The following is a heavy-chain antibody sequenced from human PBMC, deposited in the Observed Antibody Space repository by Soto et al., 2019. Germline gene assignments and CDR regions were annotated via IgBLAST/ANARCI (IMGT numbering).Heavy chain of an antibody. Sequence: EVPLLDFGGDLVQPGGSLRLSCAASGFTFSNYVMSWVRQAPGKGLEWVSAISGSGGSTYSADSVKGRFTISRDNSKNTLYLQMDSLRAEDTAVYYCAKGNNLEWFLSPIAYWGQGTLVTVSS. CDR3: AKGNNLEWFLSPIAY. V-gene: IGHV3-23*01. D-gene: IGHD3-3*01. CDR2: ISGSGGST. J-gene: IGHJ4*02. CDR1: GFTFSNYV.